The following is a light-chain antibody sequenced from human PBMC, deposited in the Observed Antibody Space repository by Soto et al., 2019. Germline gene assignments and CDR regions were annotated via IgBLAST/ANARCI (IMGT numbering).Light chain of an antibody. V-gene: IGKV2-28*01. CDR1: QNINAW. CDR2: VAS. CDR3: MQALQTPIT. Sequence: MTQSPSSLSVSVGDRVTITCRTSQNINAWLAWYLQKPGQSPQLLIFVASNRASGVPDRFSGSGSGTDFTLKISRVEAEDVGFYYCMQALQTPITFGQGTRLEIK. J-gene: IGKJ5*01.